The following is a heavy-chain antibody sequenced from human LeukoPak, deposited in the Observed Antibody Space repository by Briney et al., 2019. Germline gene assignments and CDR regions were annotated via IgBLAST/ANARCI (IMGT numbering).Heavy chain of an antibody. V-gene: IGHV4-59*01. CDR2: SDYSGST. CDR1: GGSIRICH. CDR3: ARFYCGGDCYSPDWFDP. D-gene: IGHD2-21*02. J-gene: IGHJ5*02. Sequence: PAETLSLTCTVSGGSIRICHWICIRQPPGKGLEGIGYSDYSGSTNYNPSLQSRVTISVDTSKNQFSLKLSSVTAADTAVYYCARFYCGGDCYSPDWFDPWGQGTLVTVSS.